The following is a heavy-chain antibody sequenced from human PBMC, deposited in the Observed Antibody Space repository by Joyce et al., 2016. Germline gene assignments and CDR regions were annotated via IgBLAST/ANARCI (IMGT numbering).Heavy chain of an antibody. V-gene: IGHV4-39*01. CDR3: ARHLRNWFDP. CDR1: GDSISSSNYQ. J-gene: IGHJ5*02. D-gene: IGHD2/OR15-2a*01. Sequence: QLQLQESGPGLVKPSETLSLTCTVSGDSISSSNYQWGWIRQPPGKGLEWIGSIYYTGSPFYNPSLKSRVTISVDTSQNQFSLTLHSVTAADTAVYYCARHLRNWFDPWGQGTLVTVSS. CDR2: IYYTGSP.